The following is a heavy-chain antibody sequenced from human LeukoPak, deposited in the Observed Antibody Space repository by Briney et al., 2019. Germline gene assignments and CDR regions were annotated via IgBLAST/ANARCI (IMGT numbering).Heavy chain of an antibody. D-gene: IGHD2-15*01. V-gene: IGHV3-30-3*01. J-gene: IGHJ4*02. CDR3: ARRPDSLFDY. CDR2: ISYDGSNK. CDR1: GFTFSSYA. Sequence: GGSLRLSCAASGFTFSSYAKHWVRQAPGKGLEWVAVISYDGSNKYYADSVKGRFTISRDNSKNTLYLQMNSLRAEDTAVYYCARRPDSLFDYWGQGTLVTVSS.